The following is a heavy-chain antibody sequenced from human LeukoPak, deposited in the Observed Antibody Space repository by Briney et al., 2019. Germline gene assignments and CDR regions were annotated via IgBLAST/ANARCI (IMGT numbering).Heavy chain of an antibody. V-gene: IGHV3-48*04. CDR1: GFTFSSCG. CDR3: AELGITMIGGV. D-gene: IGHD3-10*02. CDR2: ISSSGSTI. Sequence: GGSLRLSCAASGFTFSSCGMHWVRQAPGKGLEWVSYISSSGSTIYYADSVKGRFTISRDNAKNSLYLQMNSLRAEDTAVYYCAELGITMIGGVWGKGTTVTISS. J-gene: IGHJ6*04.